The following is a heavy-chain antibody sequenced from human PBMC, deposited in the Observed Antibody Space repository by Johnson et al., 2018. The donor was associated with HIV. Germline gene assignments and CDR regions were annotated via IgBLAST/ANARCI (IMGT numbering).Heavy chain of an antibody. V-gene: IGHV3-30*02. J-gene: IGHJ3*02. D-gene: IGHD3-22*01. CDR1: GFTFSSSG. CDR2: IRYDGSNK. CDR3: AKDGAKYYYDSSGYRDAFDI. Sequence: VQLVESGGGVVQPGGSLRLSCAASGFTFSSSGMHWVRQAPGKGLVWVAFIRYDGSNKYYADSVKGRFTISRDNSKNTLYLQMNSLRAEDTAVYYCAKDGAKYYYDSSGYRDAFDIWGQGTMVTVSS.